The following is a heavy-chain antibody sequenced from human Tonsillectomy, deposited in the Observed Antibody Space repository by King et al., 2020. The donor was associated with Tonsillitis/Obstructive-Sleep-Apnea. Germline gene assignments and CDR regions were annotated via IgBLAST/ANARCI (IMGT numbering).Heavy chain of an antibody. CDR3: ARSLRTSGGYFPSSYWYFEL. Sequence: QLVQSGGGLVQPGGSLRLSCAASGFTFSSYDMHWVRQATGKGLEWVSAIGTAGDPYYPGSVKGRFTISRENAKNSLYLQMNSLRAGDTAVYYCARSLRTSGGYFPSSYWYFELWGRGTLVTVSS. CDR2: IGTAGDP. CDR1: GFTFSSYD. V-gene: IGHV3-13*05. D-gene: IGHD3-22*01. J-gene: IGHJ2*01.